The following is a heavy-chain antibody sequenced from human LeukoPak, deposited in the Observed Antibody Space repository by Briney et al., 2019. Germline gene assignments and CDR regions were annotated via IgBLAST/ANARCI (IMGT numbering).Heavy chain of an antibody. V-gene: IGHV1-69*04. CDR3: ARIRTGTTYYYAMDV. J-gene: IGHJ6*02. Sequence: GAPVKVSCKASGGIFSSHAISWVRQAPGQGLEWMGRIIPRLDIAIYAQMFQGRVTITADKATTTAYMELTSLRSEDTAVYYCARIRTGTTYYYAMDVWGQGTTVTVSS. D-gene: IGHD1-1*01. CDR2: IIPRLDIA. CDR1: GGIFSSHA.